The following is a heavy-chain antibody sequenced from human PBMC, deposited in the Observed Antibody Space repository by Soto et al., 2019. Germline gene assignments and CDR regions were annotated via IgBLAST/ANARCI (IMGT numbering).Heavy chain of an antibody. D-gene: IGHD2-15*01. J-gene: IGHJ6*04. V-gene: IGHV3-7*03. Sequence: DVHLVESGGGLVQPGQSLRLSCEVSGFTFSMYSMSWVRHAPGKVLEWVAKIPQEGGDGHYLDSVKGRFFISRDNAKNSLYLQMNSLRGEDTAIYYCARDHLILPAHDFFYGSDVWGKGATVTVSS. CDR2: IPQEGGDG. CDR3: ARDHLILPAHDFFYGSDV. CDR1: GFTFSMYS.